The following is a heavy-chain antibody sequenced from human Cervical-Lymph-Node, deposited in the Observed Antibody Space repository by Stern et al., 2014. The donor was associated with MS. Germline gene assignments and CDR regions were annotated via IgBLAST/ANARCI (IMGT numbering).Heavy chain of an antibody. CDR2: ISSRSRTI. CDR1: GFTLSDYS. J-gene: IGHJ4*02. Sequence: EVHLVESGGGLVQPGGSLRLSCEVTGFTLSDYSMNWLRQAPGKGLEWVSYISSRSRTIYEADSVKGRFTTSRDNTKNSLYLQMNSLRAEDTALYYCAREGGSGYSRGYFDYWGQGTLVTVSS. V-gene: IGHV3-48*04. D-gene: IGHD3-22*01. CDR3: AREGGSGYSRGYFDY.